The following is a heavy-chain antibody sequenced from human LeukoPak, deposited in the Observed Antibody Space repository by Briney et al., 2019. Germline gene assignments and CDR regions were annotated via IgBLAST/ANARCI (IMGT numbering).Heavy chain of an antibody. CDR1: GYTFTGYY. CDR3: ARGPQWWLRLLIEGSYFDY. Sequence: ASVKVSCKASGYTFTGYYMHWVRQAPGQGLEWMGWINPNSGGTNYAQKFQGRVTMTRGTSISTAYMELSRLRSDDTAVYYCARGPQWWLRLLIEGSYFDYWGQGTLVTVSS. J-gene: IGHJ4*02. D-gene: IGHD5-12*01. CDR2: INPNSGGT. V-gene: IGHV1-2*02.